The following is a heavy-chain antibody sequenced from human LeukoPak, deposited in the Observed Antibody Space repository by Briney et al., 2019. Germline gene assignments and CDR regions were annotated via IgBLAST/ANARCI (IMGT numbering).Heavy chain of an antibody. V-gene: IGHV1-3*01. CDR2: INAGNGNT. J-gene: IGHJ4*02. D-gene: IGHD6-13*01. CDR3: ARMYSSSWSAPDY. CDR1: GYTFTSYG. Sequence: PLASVTVSCKASGYTFTSYGMHWVRQAPGQRLEWMGWINAGNGNTKYSQKFQGRVTITRDTSASTAYMELSSLRSEDTAVYYCARMYSSSWSAPDYWGQGTLVTVSS.